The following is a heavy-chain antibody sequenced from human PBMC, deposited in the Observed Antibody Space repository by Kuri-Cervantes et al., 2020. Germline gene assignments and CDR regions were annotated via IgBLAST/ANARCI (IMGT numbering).Heavy chain of an antibody. J-gene: IGHJ6*02. Sequence: SEPLSLTCTVSGGSISSGDYYGSWIRQPPGKGLEWIGYIYYSGSTYYNPSLKSRVTISVDTSKNQFSLKLSSVTAADTAVYYCARWVGYTDYYYYYGMDVWGQGTTVTVSS. D-gene: IGHD5-12*01. CDR2: IYYSGST. CDR3: ARWVGYTDYYYYYGMDV. V-gene: IGHV4-30-4*01. CDR1: GGSISSGDYY.